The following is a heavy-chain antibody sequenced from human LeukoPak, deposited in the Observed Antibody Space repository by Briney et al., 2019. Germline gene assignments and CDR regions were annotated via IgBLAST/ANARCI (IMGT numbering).Heavy chain of an antibody. CDR1: RGSLISYD. Sequence: SETLSLTCTFTRGSLISYDWSVVRQPAGKGLEWIGRIYTSGSTNYNPSLKSRVTISVDKSKNQFSLKLSSVTAADTAVYYCARGYSSSGPWRDYYYYYMDVWGKGTTVTVSS. CDR3: ARGYSSSGPWRDYYYYYMDV. V-gene: IGHV4-4*07. D-gene: IGHD6-13*01. J-gene: IGHJ6*03. CDR2: IYTSGST.